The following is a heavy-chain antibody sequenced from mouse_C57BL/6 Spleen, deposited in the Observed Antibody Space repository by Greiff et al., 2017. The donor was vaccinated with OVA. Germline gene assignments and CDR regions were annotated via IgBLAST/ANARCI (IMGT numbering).Heavy chain of an antibody. CDR3: ARLGGGVTTVVGGV. CDR2: IYPRSGNT. J-gene: IGHJ1*03. V-gene: IGHV1-81*01. CDR1: GYTFTSYG. Sequence: QVQLQQSGAELARPGASVKLSCKASGYTFTSYGISWVKQRTGQGLEWIGEIYPRSGNTYYNEKFKGKATLTADKSSSTAYMELRSLTSEDSAVYVCARLGGGVTTVVGGVWGTGTTVTVSS. D-gene: IGHD1-1*01.